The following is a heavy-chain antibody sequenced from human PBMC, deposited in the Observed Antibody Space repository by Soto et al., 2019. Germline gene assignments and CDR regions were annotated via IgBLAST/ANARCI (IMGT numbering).Heavy chain of an antibody. CDR1: GGTFSSYA. CDR2: IIPIFGTA. J-gene: IGHJ4*02. Sequence: SVKVSCKASGGTFSSYAISWVRQAPGQGLEWMGGIIPIFGTANYAQKFQGRVTITADESTSTAYMELSSLRPDDTAMYYCARDGVSSTEYTWNYGTYFDYWGQGALVTVSS. V-gene: IGHV1-69*13. D-gene: IGHD1-7*01. CDR3: ARDGVSSTEYTWNYGTYFDY.